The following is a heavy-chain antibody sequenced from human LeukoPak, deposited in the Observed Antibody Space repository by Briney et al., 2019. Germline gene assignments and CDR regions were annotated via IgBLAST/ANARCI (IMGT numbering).Heavy chain of an antibody. J-gene: IGHJ3*02. CDR3: ARGRQVVVPAAIRGAFDI. Sequence: GSLRLSCAASGLTFNIYWMSWIRQAPGKGLEWIGEINHSGSTNYNPSLKSRVTISVDTSKNQFSLKLSSVTAADTAVYYCARGRQVVVPAAIRGAFDIWGQGTMVTVSS. CDR2: INHSGST. CDR1: GLTFNIYW. D-gene: IGHD2-2*02. V-gene: IGHV4-34*01.